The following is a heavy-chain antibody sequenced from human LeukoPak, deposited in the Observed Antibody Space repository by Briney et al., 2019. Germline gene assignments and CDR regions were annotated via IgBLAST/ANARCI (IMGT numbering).Heavy chain of an antibody. J-gene: IGHJ4*02. V-gene: IGHV3-7*01. CDR3: AREGTGNHDY. D-gene: IGHD1-1*01. CDR2: INQDGSEK. Sequence: PGGSLRLSCAASGFTFTSYWMTWVRQAPGKGLEWVANINQDGSEKYYVDSVKGRFTIFRDNAKNSLCLQMNSLRADDTAVYYCAREGTGNHDYWRQGTLVTVSS. CDR1: GFTFTSYW.